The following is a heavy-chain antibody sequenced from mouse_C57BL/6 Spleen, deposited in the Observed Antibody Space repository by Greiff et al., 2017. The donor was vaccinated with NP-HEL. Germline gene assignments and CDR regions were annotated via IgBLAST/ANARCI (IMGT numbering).Heavy chain of an antibody. CDR3: SRSLFTTVVADYAMDY. CDR1: GYTFTSYW. V-gene: IGHV1-64*01. D-gene: IGHD1-1*01. Sequence: QVQLQQPGAELVKPGASVKLSCKASGYTFTSYWMHWVKQRPGQGLEWIGMIHPNSGSTNYNEKFKSKATLTVDKSSSKAYMQLSSLTSEDSAVYYCSRSLFTTVVADYAMDYWGQGTSVTVSS. CDR2: IHPNSGST. J-gene: IGHJ4*01.